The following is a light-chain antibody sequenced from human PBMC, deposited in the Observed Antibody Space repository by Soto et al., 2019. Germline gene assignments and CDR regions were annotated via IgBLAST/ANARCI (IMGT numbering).Light chain of an antibody. J-gene: IGLJ1*01. CDR3: SSYTTSGPYV. Sequence: QSALTQPASVSGSPGQSITISCTGISSDFGCYKYVSWYHPHPGEAPQLIIYDVNNRTSGVSNRVSASKSGDTASLTISGLQAEDEADFYCSSYTTSGPYVFGTGTKLTVL. CDR1: SSDFGCYKY. CDR2: DVN. V-gene: IGLV2-14*01.